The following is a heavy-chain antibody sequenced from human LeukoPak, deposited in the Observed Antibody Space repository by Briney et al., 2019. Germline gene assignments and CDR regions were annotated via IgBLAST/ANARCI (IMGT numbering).Heavy chain of an antibody. Sequence: GASVKVSCKASGGTFSSYAISWVRQAPGQGLEWMGGIIPIFGTANYAQKFQGRVTITTDESTSTAYMELSSLRSEDTAVYCCARDLGASYDSSGYSYESNDYWGRGTLVTVSS. V-gene: IGHV1-69*05. CDR3: ARDLGASYDSSGYSYESNDY. J-gene: IGHJ4*02. D-gene: IGHD3-22*01. CDR2: IIPIFGTA. CDR1: GGTFSSYA.